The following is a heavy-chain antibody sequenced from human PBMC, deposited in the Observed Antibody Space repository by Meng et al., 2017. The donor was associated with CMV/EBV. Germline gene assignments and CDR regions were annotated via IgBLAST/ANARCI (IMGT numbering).Heavy chain of an antibody. V-gene: IGHV1-2*02. Sequence: VQLLQPGAKVKIPGASVKVSCQTSGSRFSDHYIHWVRQAPGQGLEWMGWIYPNSGGTHYAQKFQDRVTMTRDTSISTVYMELSRLTSDDTAVYYCVRDHNWGPDYWGQGTLVTVSS. CDR3: VRDHNWGPDY. CDR1: GSRFSDHY. J-gene: IGHJ4*02. CDR2: IYPNSGGT. D-gene: IGHD1-1*01.